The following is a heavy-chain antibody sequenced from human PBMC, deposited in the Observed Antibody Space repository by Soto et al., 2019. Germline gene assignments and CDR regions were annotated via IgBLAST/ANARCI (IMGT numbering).Heavy chain of an antibody. J-gene: IGHJ6*02. V-gene: IGHV1-69*13. D-gene: IGHD5-12*01. Sequence: SVKVSCKASGGTFSSYAISWVRQAPGQGLEWVGGIIPIFGTANYAQKFQGRVTITADESTSTAYMELSSLRSEDTAVYYCARDGRDGYNNADYYYGMDVWGQGTTVTVSS. CDR1: GGTFSSYA. CDR3: ARDGRDGYNNADYYYGMDV. CDR2: IIPIFGTA.